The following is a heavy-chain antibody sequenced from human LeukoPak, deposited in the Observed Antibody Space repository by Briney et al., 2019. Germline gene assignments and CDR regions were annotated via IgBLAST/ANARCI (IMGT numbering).Heavy chain of an antibody. J-gene: IGHJ4*02. CDR2: LWYDGSNK. D-gene: IGHD3-10*01. CDR1: GFTFSSYG. CDR3: AKAPSGTPYYFDY. V-gene: IGHV3-33*06. Sequence: GRSLRLSCAASGFTFSSYGMHWVRQAPGKGLEWVAVLWYDGSNKYYADSVKGRFTISRDNSKNTLYLQMNSLRAEDTPVYYCAKAPSGTPYYFDYWGQGTLVTVSS.